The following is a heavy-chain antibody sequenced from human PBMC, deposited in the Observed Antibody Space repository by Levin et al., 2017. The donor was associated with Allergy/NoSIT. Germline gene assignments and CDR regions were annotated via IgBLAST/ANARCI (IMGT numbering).Heavy chain of an antibody. CDR1: GYTFTSYA. Sequence: ASVKVSCKASGYTFTSYAMNWVRQAPGQGLEWMGWINTNTGNPTYAQGFTGRFVFSLDTSVSTAYLQICSLKAEDTAVYYCAAASVGCSSTSCDVNWFDPWGQGTLVTVSS. CDR2: INTNTGNP. J-gene: IGHJ5*02. D-gene: IGHD2-2*01. CDR3: AAASVGCSSTSCDVNWFDP. V-gene: IGHV7-4-1*01.